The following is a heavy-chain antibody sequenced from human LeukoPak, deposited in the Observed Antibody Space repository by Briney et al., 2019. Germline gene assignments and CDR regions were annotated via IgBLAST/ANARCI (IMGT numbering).Heavy chain of an antibody. CDR2: INHRGST. V-gene: IGHV4-34*01. Sequence: NSSETLSLTCAVYGGSFSGYYWSWIRQPPGKGLEWIGEINHRGSTNYNPSLKSRVTISVDTSKNQFSLKLSSVTAADTAVYYCATAYGYCSGGSCRTHWFDPWGQGTLVTVSS. CDR3: ATAYGYCSGGSCRTHWFDP. CDR1: GGSFSGYY. D-gene: IGHD2-15*01. J-gene: IGHJ5*02.